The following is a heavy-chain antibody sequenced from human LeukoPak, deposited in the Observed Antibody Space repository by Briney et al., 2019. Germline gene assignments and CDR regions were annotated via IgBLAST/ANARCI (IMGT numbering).Heavy chain of an antibody. CDR3: AKRLTTTKAFDI. J-gene: IGHJ3*02. CDR2: ISGTGFST. Sequence: GGSLRLSCAASGFTFSSYVMSWVRQAPGKGLEWVSAISGTGFSTYYADSVKGRFTISRDSSKNTLYLQMNSLRAEDTAVYYCAKRLTTTKAFDIWGQGTVVTVSS. D-gene: IGHD4-11*01. V-gene: IGHV3-23*01. CDR1: GFTFSSYV.